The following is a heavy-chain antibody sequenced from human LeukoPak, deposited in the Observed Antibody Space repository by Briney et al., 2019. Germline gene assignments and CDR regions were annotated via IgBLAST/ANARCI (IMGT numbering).Heavy chain of an antibody. CDR2: IESDGSKE. Sequence: GGSLRLSCAASGFGFASYDIHWVRQAPDKGLEWVTFIESDGSKEYYADSVKGRFTISRDNSKNTVYVQMKSLRPEDTAVYYCAKEGSGWYYLDYWGQGTVVTVSS. V-gene: IGHV3-30*02. CDR1: GFGFASYD. D-gene: IGHD6-19*01. CDR3: AKEGSGWYYLDY. J-gene: IGHJ4*02.